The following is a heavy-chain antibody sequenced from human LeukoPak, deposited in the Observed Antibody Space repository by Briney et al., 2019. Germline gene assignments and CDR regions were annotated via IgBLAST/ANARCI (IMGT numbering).Heavy chain of an antibody. CDR3: GPFGEGAFDI. Sequence: ASVKVSCKTSGYTFTSYGISWVRQAPGQGLEWMGWINPNSGGTNYAQKFQGRVTMTRDTSISTAYMELSRLRSDDTAVYYCGPFGEGAFDIWGQGTMVTVSS. V-gene: IGHV1-2*02. CDR2: INPNSGGT. D-gene: IGHD3-10*01. J-gene: IGHJ3*02. CDR1: GYTFTSYG.